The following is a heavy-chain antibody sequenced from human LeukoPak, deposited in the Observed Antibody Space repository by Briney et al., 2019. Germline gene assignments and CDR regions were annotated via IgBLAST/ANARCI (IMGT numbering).Heavy chain of an antibody. CDR2: IHYTATT. CDR3: ARGPSIHYDSSGSQVAFDI. Sequence: SETLSLTCSVSGGSMSSYYWSWIRQAPGRGLEWIGDIHYTATTNDNPSLQSRVTMSVDRSKNQFSLKLTSVPAADTAVYYCARGPSIHYDSSGSQVAFDIWDQGERVTGSS. D-gene: IGHD3-22*01. J-gene: IGHJ3*02. CDR1: GGSMSSYY. V-gene: IGHV4-59*01.